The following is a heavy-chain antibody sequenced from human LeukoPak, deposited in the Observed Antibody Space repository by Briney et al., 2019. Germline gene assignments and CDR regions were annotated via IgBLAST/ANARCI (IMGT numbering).Heavy chain of an antibody. J-gene: IGHJ4*02. CDR3: AKVKSSSWYVVDYFDY. CDR1: GFTLSSSA. CDR2: ISGSGGST. V-gene: IGHV3-23*01. Sequence: GGSLRLSCAASGFTLSSSAMNWVRQAPGKGLEWVSAISGSGGSTYYADSVKGRFTISRDNSKNTLYLQMNSLRAEDTAVYYCAKVKSSSWYVVDYFDYWGQGTLVTVSS. D-gene: IGHD6-13*01.